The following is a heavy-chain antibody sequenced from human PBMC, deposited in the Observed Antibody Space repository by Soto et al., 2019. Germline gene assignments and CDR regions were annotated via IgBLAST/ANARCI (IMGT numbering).Heavy chain of an antibody. J-gene: IGHJ2*01. V-gene: IGHV3-7*01. D-gene: IGHD4-17*01. CDR2: IKQDGSEK. CDR3: ASDRGYGDSFWYFDL. Sequence: PGGSLRLSCAASGFTFSSYWMSWVRQAPGKGLEWVANIKQDGSEKYYVDSVKGRFTISRDDSKNMLYVQMNSLRAEDTAVYFCASDRGYGDSFWYFDLWGQGTLVTVSS. CDR1: GFTFSSYW.